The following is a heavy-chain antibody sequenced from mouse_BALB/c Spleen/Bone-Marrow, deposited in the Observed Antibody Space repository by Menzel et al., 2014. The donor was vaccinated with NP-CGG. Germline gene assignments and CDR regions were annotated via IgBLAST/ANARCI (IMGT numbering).Heavy chain of an antibody. Sequence: EVKLQESGPGLVKPGASVKVFCKASGNAFTSYIMYWMKQSHGKSLEWIGYIDPYNGGYSYNQKFKGKATLTVDKSSSTAYMELRSLTSEDSAVYYCARKDYGYNYVMDYRSQGTPVTVSS. V-gene: IGHV1S135*01. J-gene: IGHJ4*01. CDR1: GNAFTSYI. CDR2: IDPYNGGY. D-gene: IGHD1-2*01. CDR3: ARKDYGYNYVMDY.